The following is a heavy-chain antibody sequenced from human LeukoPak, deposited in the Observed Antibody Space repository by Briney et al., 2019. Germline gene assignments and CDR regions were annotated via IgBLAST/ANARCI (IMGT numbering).Heavy chain of an antibody. CDR1: GFTFSSYG. Sequence: GRSLRLSCAASGFTFSSYGMHWVRQDPGKGLEWVAVISYDGSNKYYADSVKGRFTISRDNSKNTLYLQMNSLRAEDTAVYYCANQGATQGYWGQGTLVTVSS. V-gene: IGHV3-30*18. CDR3: ANQGATQGY. CDR2: ISYDGSNK. J-gene: IGHJ4*02. D-gene: IGHD1-26*01.